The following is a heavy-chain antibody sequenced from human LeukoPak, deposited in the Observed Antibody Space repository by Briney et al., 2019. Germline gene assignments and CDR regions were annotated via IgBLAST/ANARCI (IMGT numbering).Heavy chain of an antibody. J-gene: IGHJ3*02. V-gene: IGHV1-69*13. CDR1: GGTFSSYA. D-gene: IGHD4-23*01. CDR3: ARDRSAKGGNLAFDI. CDR2: IIPIFGTA. Sequence: SVKVSCKASGGTFSSYAISWVRQAPGQGLEWMGGIIPIFGTANYAQKFQGRVTITADESTSTAYMELSSLRSEDTAVYYCARDRSAKGGNLAFDIWGQGTMVTVSP.